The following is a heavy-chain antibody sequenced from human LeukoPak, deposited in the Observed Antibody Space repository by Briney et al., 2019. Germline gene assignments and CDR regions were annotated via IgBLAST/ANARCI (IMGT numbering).Heavy chain of an antibody. CDR2: INPSGGST. J-gene: IGHJ4*02. CDR3: ARDRYDRSGYFDY. V-gene: IGHV1-46*01. Sequence: ASVKVSCKASGYTFTGYYIHWVRQAPGQGLEWMGIINPSGGSTNYAQRFQGRVTMTRDTSTSTVYMELSSLRSEDTAVYYCARDRYDRSGYFDYWGQGTLVTVSS. D-gene: IGHD3-22*01. CDR1: GYTFTGYY.